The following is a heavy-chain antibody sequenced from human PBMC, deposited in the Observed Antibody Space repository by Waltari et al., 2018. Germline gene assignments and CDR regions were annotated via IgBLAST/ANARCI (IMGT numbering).Heavy chain of an antibody. D-gene: IGHD1-26*01. CDR3: ARGHKWELRAQYYFDY. CDR1: GYSISSGYY. Sequence: QVQLQESGPGLVKPSETLSLTCAVSGYSISSGYYWGWIRQPPGKGLEWIGSIYHSRSTYYNPTLKCLVTISLDTSKNQFSLKLSSVTAADTAVYYCARGHKWELRAQYYFDYWGQGTLVTVSS. CDR2: IYHSRST. V-gene: IGHV4-38-2*01. J-gene: IGHJ4*02.